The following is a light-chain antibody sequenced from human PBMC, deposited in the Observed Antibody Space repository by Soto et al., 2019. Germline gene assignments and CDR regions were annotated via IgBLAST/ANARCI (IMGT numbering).Light chain of an antibody. CDR3: QQYGSSPWT. CDR2: GAS. V-gene: IGKV3-20*01. J-gene: IGKJ1*01. CDR1: QSAFSSY. Sequence: EIVLTQSPGTLSLSPGERATLSCRASQSAFSSYLAWYQQKPGQAPRLLIYGASSRATGIPDRFSGSGSGTDFTLTISRLEPEDFAVYYCQQYGSSPWTLGHGTKVDIK.